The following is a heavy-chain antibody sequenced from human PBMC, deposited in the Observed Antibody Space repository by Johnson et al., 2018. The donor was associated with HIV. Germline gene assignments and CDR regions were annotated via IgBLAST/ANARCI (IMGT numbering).Heavy chain of an antibody. J-gene: IGHJ3*02. CDR2: IRYDGSNK. Sequence: QVQLVESGGGVVQPGRSLRLSCAASGFTFSSYGMHWVRQAPGKGLEWVAFIRYDGSNKYYADSVKGRFIISRDNSKNTLYLQMNSLRPDDTAVYFCAKEQTYYYDNRHAFDIWGQGTMVTVSS. CDR1: GFTFSSYG. V-gene: IGHV3-30*02. D-gene: IGHD3-22*01. CDR3: AKEQTYYYDNRHAFDI.